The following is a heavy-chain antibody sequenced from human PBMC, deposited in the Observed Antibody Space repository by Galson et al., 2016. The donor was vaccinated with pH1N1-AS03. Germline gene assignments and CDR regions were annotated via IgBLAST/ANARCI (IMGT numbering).Heavy chain of an antibody. CDR3: AKSTTTEIDYYYGMDV. Sequence: SLRLSCAASGFTFSSYSMNWVRQAPGKGLEWVSYIASSGSTIHYADSVQGRFTMSRDNAKNSLYLQMNSLRDEDTAVYYCAKSTTTEIDYYYGMDVWGQGTTVTVSS. CDR2: IASSGSTI. CDR1: GFTFSSYS. V-gene: IGHV3-48*02. J-gene: IGHJ6*02. D-gene: IGHD4-11*01.